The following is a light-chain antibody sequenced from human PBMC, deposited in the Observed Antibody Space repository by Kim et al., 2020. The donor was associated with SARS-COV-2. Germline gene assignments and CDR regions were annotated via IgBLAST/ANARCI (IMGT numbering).Light chain of an antibody. CDR1: SSNIGSYDL. CDR2: ANS. J-gene: IGLJ3*02. Sequence: GQSVTITCTGTSSNIGSYDLVSWYQQHPGKAPKVWIYANSKRSSGISDRFSGSRSGSTASLTISGLQAEDEADYYCCAFAGSDTWVFAGGTKVTVL. CDR3: CAFAGSDTWV. V-gene: IGLV2-23*01.